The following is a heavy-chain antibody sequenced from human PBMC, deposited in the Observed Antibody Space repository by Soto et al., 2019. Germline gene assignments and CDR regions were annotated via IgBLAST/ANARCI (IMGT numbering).Heavy chain of an antibody. CDR3: ARAYSGRLPRRADYYYAMDV. V-gene: IGHV3-13*05. CDR2: LGAADDP. Sequence: PWGSLRLSCAASGFTLSAYDMHWVRQAEGKGLEWVSALGAADDPYYLVSVKGRFTISRENAKNSLYLQMNNLRAGDTAVYYCARAYSGRLPRRADYYYAMDVWGQGTTVTVS. J-gene: IGHJ6*02. D-gene: IGHD2-15*01. CDR1: GFTLSAYD.